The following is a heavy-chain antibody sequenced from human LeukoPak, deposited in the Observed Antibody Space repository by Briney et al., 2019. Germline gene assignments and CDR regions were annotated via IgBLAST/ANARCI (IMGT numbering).Heavy chain of an antibody. Sequence: GGSLRLSCAASGFTVSTNYMSWVRQAPGKGLEWVSVIYRDDTTYYADSVKGRFTISSDNSKNTLYLQMSSLRAEDTAVYYCARAAYDSGSYIVNHDYWGQGTLVTVSS. J-gene: IGHJ4*02. CDR2: IYRDDTT. D-gene: IGHD3-22*01. CDR3: ARAAYDSGSYIVNHDY. V-gene: IGHV3-53*01. CDR1: GFTVSTNY.